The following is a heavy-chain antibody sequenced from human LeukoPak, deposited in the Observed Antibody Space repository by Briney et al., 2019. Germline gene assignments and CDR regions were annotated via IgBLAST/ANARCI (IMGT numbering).Heavy chain of an antibody. V-gene: IGHV3-49*04. D-gene: IGHD3-22*01. CDR2: IRNKANGGTT. CDR1: GFSFSDYA. J-gene: IGHJ3*02. Sequence: GGSLRLSCKTSGFSFSDYAVSWVRQAQGKGLEWIGFIRNKANGGTTEYAASVKGRFTISRDDSKTIAHLQMSSLKTEDTAVYYCSRFYSSGWASGAFDIWGQGTMVTVSS. CDR3: SRFYSSGWASGAFDI.